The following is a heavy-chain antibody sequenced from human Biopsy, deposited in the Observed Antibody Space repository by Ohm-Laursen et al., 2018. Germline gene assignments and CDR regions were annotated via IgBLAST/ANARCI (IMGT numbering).Heavy chain of an antibody. CDR2: INDSGRT. V-gene: IGHV4-34*01. J-gene: IGHJ5*02. CDR1: GGSFSGYY. D-gene: IGHD3-10*01. Sequence: GTLSLTCGVYGGSFSGYYCSWIRQPPGKGLEWIGEINDSGRTNYNPSLRGRFTFSGDTSNTQFSLKLSRVTATDPAVYYCARGTNYYGSGQNRHWFDPWGQGSLVTVSS. CDR3: ARGTNYYGSGQNRHWFDP.